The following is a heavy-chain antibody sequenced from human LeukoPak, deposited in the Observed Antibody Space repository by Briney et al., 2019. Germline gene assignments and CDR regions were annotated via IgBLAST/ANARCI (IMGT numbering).Heavy chain of an antibody. CDR1: GGTFSSYA. CDR2: IIPIFGTA. CDR3: ARGGATVVTCFDY. Sequence: SVKVSCKASGGTFSSYAISWVRQAPGQGLEWMGGIIPIFGTANYAQKFQGRVTITADESTSTAYMELSSLRSEDTAVSYCARGGATVVTCFDYWGQGTLVTVSS. D-gene: IGHD4-23*01. V-gene: IGHV1-69*13. J-gene: IGHJ4*02.